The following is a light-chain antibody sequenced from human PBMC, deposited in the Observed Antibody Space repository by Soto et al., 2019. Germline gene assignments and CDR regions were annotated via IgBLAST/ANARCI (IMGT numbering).Light chain of an antibody. Sequence: QSALTQPASVSGSPRQSITISCTGTSSDVGGHNYVSWYQHYPGKAPKLMIYEVSNRPSGVSNRFSGSKSGNTASLTISGLQAEDEADYYCSSYTSSSSVIFGGGTQLTVL. CDR3: SSYTSSSSVI. CDR1: SSDVGGHNY. V-gene: IGLV2-14*01. CDR2: EVS. J-gene: IGLJ2*01.